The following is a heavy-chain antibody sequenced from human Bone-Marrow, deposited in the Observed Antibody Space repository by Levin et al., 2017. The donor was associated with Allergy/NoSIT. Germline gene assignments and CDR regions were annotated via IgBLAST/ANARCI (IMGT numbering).Heavy chain of an antibody. D-gene: IGHD3-22*01. CDR3: AREVDRNSDNSGYYFDY. V-gene: IGHV3-21*01. J-gene: IGHJ4*02. CDR1: GFTFSSYS. CDR2: ITTSSTYI. Sequence: GGSLRLSCTASGFTFSSYSMNWVRQAPGKGLEWVSSITTSSTYIYYAASVRGRFTISRDNAKNSLYLQMDSLRGEDTAVYYCAREVDRNSDNSGYYFDYWGQGTLVTVSS.